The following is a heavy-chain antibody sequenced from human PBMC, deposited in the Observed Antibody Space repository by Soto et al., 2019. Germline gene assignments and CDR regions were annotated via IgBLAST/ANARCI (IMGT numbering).Heavy chain of an antibody. CDR3: SKMLIGWLFDY. J-gene: IGHJ4*02. CDR2: IGGLDDNT. V-gene: IGHV3-23*01. CDR1: GFTFSNAA. D-gene: IGHD5-18*01. Sequence: EVQLLESGGGLVQPGGSLRLSCAASGFTFSNAAMGWVRHAPGKGLEWVSSIGGLDDNTYHADSVKGRFTISRDTSKNPLYMKTDSLRAVETAVYYSSKMLIGWLFDYWGKGTMITVSS.